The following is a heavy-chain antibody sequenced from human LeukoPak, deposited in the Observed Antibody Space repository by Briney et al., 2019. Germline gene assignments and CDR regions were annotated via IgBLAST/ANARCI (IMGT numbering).Heavy chain of an antibody. D-gene: IGHD3-10*01. CDR3: AKSNRGGPYYYAMDV. CDR2: ISYDGSNK. Sequence: GGSLRLSCAASGFTFSSYGMHWVRQAPGKGLEWVAVISYDGSNKYYADSVKGRFTISRDNSKNTLYLQMNSLRAEDTAVYYCAKSNRGGPYYYAMDVWGQGTTVTVSS. V-gene: IGHV3-30*18. J-gene: IGHJ6*02. CDR1: GFTFSSYG.